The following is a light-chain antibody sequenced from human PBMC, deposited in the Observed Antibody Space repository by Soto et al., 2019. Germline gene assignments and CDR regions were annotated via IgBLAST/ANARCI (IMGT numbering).Light chain of an antibody. J-gene: IGKJ5*01. CDR1: QSVSSSY. Sequence: EIVMTQSPSTLSVSPGERATLSGRASQSVSSSYLAWYQQKPGQAPRLLIYGASSRATGIPDRFSGSGSGTDFTLTISRLEPEDFAVYYCKQYGSSPFVGQGTRLEI. V-gene: IGKV3-20*01. CDR2: GAS. CDR3: KQYGSSPF.